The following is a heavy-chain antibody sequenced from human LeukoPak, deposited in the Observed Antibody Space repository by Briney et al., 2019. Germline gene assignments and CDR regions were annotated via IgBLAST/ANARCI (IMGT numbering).Heavy chain of an antibody. D-gene: IGHD3-3*01. CDR1: GYTFTSYG. Sequence: ASVKVSCKASGYTFTSYGISWVRQAPGQGLEWMGWISAYNGNTNYAQKLQGRVTMTTDTSTSTAYMELSSLRSEDTAVYYCARDVSQYYDFWSGSNWGQGTLVTVSS. CDR3: ARDVSQYYDFWSGSN. V-gene: IGHV1-18*01. J-gene: IGHJ4*02. CDR2: ISAYNGNT.